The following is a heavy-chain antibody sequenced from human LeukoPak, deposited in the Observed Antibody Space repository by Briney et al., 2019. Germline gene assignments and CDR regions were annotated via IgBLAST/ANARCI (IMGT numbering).Heavy chain of an antibody. CDR1: GYTFTSYY. CDR2: INPSGGST. D-gene: IGHD5-18*01. CDR3: ARETAMGGSFDY. V-gene: IGHV1-46*01. J-gene: IGHJ4*02. Sequence: ASVKVSCKASGYTFTSYYMHWVRQAPGQGLEWMGIINPSGGSTSHAQKFQGRVTVTRDTSTSTVYMELSSLRSEDTAVYYCARETAMGGSFDYWGQGTLVTVSS.